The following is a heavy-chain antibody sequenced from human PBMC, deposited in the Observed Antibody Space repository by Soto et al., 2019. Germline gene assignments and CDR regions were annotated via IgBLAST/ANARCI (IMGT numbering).Heavy chain of an antibody. CDR2: IYPGDSDT. V-gene: IGHV5-51*01. CDR3: ARRHDILTGFAYAMDV. Sequence: GESLKISCKGSGYSFSNYWIAWVRQMPGKGLEWMGIIYPGDSDTRYSPPFQGQVTISADKSISTAYLQWSSLKASDTAIYYCARRHDILTGFAYAMDVWGQGTTVTVSS. D-gene: IGHD3-9*01. CDR1: GYSFSNYW. J-gene: IGHJ6*02.